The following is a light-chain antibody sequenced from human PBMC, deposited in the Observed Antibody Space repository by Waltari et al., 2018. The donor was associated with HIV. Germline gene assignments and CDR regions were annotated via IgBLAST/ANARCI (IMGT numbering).Light chain of an antibody. CDR1: SGHSSYV. CDR2: LNSDGSH. V-gene: IGLV4-69*01. J-gene: IGLJ2*01. CDR3: QTWGTGIVV. Sequence: QLVLTQSPSASASLGASVKLTCTLSSGHSSYVIAWHQQQPKQGPRYCMKLNSDGSHFKGDGFPDRFSGSSSGAERYLTISSLQSEDEADYYCQTWGTGIVVFGGGTKLTVL.